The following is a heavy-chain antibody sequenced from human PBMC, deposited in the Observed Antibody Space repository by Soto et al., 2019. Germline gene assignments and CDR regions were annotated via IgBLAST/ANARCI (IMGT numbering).Heavy chain of an antibody. CDR1: GCSISSYY. Sequence: SETLSLTCTVSGCSISSYYWSWIRQPPGKGLEWIGYIYYSGSTNYNPSLKSRVTISVDTSKNQFSLKLSSVTAADTAVYYCATLQSGYSSGWYSAGYYYYGMDVWGQGTTVTVSS. CDR3: ATLQSGYSSGWYSAGYYYYGMDV. CDR2: IYYSGST. J-gene: IGHJ6*02. V-gene: IGHV4-59*01. D-gene: IGHD6-19*01.